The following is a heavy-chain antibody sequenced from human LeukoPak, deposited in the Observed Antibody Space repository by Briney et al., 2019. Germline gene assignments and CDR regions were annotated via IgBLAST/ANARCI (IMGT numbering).Heavy chain of an antibody. CDR2: IIPILGIA. V-gene: IGHV1-69*04. D-gene: IGHD2-15*01. Sequence: SVKVSCKASGGTFSSYTISWVRQAPGQGLEWMGGIIPILGIANYAQKFQGRVTITADKSTSTAYMELSSLRSEDTAVYYCARDMEVYCSGGSCMDPWGQGTLVTVSS. J-gene: IGHJ5*02. CDR1: GGTFSSYT. CDR3: ARDMEVYCSGGSCMDP.